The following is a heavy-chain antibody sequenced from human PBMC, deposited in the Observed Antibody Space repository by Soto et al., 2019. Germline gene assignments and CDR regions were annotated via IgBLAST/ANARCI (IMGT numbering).Heavy chain of an antibody. CDR3: ARDNNDFWSLYPLAFDY. CDR2: IYTSGNV. CDR1: GGSISSYY. Sequence: SETLSLTCTVSGGSISSYYWIWIRQPAGKGLEWIGRIYTSGNVVSKASLRSRLTMSVDTSKNQFSLRLTSVTAADTAVYYCARDNNDFWSLYPLAFDYWGQGALVTVSS. D-gene: IGHD3-3*01. J-gene: IGHJ4*02. V-gene: IGHV4-4*07.